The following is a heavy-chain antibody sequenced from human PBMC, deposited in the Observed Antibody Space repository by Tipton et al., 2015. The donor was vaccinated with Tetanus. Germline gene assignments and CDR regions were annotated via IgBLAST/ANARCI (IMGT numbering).Heavy chain of an antibody. D-gene: IGHD3-22*01. J-gene: IGHJ3*02. Sequence: TLSLTCSVSGGSISNYYWNWIRQPAGKGLEWIGRFYVTGATNHSPALQSRVTMSIDRAKNQLSLTLTSVTDADAAMYYCAREDVYYHDGSGFYVFNIWGRGTMVAVSS. CDR1: GGSISNYY. CDR3: AREDVYYHDGSGFYVFNI. V-gene: IGHV4-4*07. CDR2: FYVTGAT.